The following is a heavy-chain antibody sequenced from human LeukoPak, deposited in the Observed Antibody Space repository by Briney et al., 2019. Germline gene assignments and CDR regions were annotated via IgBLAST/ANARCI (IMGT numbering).Heavy chain of an antibody. D-gene: IGHD2-2*01. V-gene: IGHV4-31*03. J-gene: IGHJ5*02. Sequence: SETLSLTCTVSGGSISSGGYYWSWIRQHPGKGLEWIGYIYYSGSTYYNPSLKSRVTISVDTSKNQFSLKLSSVTAADTAVYYCAREVVVVPAAIGGSGFDPWGQGTLVTVSS. CDR1: GGSISSGGYY. CDR2: IYYSGST. CDR3: AREVVVVPAAIGGSGFDP.